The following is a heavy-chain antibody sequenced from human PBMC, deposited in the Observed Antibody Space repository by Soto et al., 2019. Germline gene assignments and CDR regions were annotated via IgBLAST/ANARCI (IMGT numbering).Heavy chain of an antibody. CDR2: ISYDGSNK. CDR1: GFTFSSYG. V-gene: IGHV3-30*18. J-gene: IGHJ4*02. CDR3: AKYWEDYGDSYFDY. D-gene: IGHD4-17*01. Sequence: QVQLVESGGGVVQPGRSLRLSCAASGFTFSSYGMHWVRQAPGKGLEWVAVISYDGSNKYYADSVKGRFTISRDNSKNTLYLQMNSLRAEDTAVYYCAKYWEDYGDSYFDYWGQGTLVTVSS.